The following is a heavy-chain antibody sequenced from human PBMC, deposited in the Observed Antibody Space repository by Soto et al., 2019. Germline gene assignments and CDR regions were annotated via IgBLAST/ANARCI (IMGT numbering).Heavy chain of an antibody. V-gene: IGHV3-21*02. Sequence: EVQLVESGGGLVKPGGSLRLSCAASGFTFTNHNMNWVRQAPGKGLEWVSSISSSSSFRNYADSVKGRFSISRDNDKNLVYLQMDSLRAEDTAVYYCARDPPLSVLVVVATDDFWDQGTLVTVSS. CDR2: ISSSSSFR. J-gene: IGHJ4*02. D-gene: IGHD2-21*01. CDR3: ARDPPLSVLVVVATDDF. CDR1: GFTFTNHN.